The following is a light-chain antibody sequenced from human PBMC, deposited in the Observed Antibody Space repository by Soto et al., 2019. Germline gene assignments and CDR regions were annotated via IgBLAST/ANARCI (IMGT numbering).Light chain of an antibody. V-gene: IGKV1-33*01. CDR3: QQYDNVPLT. Sequence: DIQMTQSPSSLSASVGDRVNITCQASQDITNDLNWYQQKPGKAPKVLIYEASNLETGVPSRFSGSGSGTDFTFTISSLQPEDIATYFCQQYDNVPLTFGGGTKVEIK. CDR2: EAS. J-gene: IGKJ4*01. CDR1: QDITND.